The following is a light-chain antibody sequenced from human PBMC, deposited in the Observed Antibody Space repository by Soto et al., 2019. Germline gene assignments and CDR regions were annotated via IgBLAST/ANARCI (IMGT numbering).Light chain of an antibody. V-gene: IGKV2-28*01. J-gene: IGKJ2*01. CDR1: QSLLHSNGYNY. Sequence: DIVMTQSPLSLPVTPGEPASISCRSSQSLLHSNGYNYLDWYLQKPGQSPQLLIYLGSNRASGVTDRFSGSGSGTDFTLKISRVEAEDVGVYYCMQALQTPWYTFGQGTKLEIK. CDR3: MQALQTPWYT. CDR2: LGS.